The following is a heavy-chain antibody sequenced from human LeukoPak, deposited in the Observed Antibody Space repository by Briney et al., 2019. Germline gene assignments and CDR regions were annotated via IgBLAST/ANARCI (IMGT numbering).Heavy chain of an antibody. CDR1: GFTFSSYA. V-gene: IGHV3-30-3*01. Sequence: GGSLRLSCAASGFTFSSYAMHWVRQAPGKGLEWVAVISYDGSNKYYADSVKGRFTISRDNSKNTLYLQMNSLRAEDTAAYYCAKDLRRRLLGYYFDYWGQGTLVTVSS. CDR3: AKDLRRRLLGYYFDY. J-gene: IGHJ4*02. D-gene: IGHD3-22*01. CDR2: ISYDGSNK.